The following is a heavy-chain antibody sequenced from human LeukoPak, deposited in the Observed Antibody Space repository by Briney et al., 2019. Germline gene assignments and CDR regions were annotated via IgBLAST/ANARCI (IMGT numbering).Heavy chain of an antibody. V-gene: IGHV3-7*01. CDR3: ARDERFLEWLGFDY. Sequence: GGSLRLSCAASGFTFSSYWMRWFRQAPGRGWEWLAKIKQEGSEKNYADSVKGRFTISRDNAKNSLYLQMNSLRAEDTAVYYCARDERFLEWLGFDYWGQGTLVTVSS. CDR1: GFTFSSYW. J-gene: IGHJ4*02. D-gene: IGHD3-3*01. CDR2: IKQEGSEK.